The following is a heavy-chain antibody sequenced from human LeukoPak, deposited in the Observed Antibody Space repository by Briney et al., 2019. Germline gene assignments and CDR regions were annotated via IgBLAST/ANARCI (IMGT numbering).Heavy chain of an antibody. CDR3: ARGSSWYQTNFDY. J-gene: IGHJ4*02. D-gene: IGHD6-13*01. CDR2: IYYSGNT. Sequence: SETLSLTCTVSGGSISGSTYYWGWIRQPPGKGLEWIGSIYYSGNTYYNPSLKSRVTISVDTSRNQFSLNLNSVTAADTAVYYCARGSSWYQTNFDYWGQGTLVTVSS. V-gene: IGHV4-39*07. CDR1: GGSISGSTYY.